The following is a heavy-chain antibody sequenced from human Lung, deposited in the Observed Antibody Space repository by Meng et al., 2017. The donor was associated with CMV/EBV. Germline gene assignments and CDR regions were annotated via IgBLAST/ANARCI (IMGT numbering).Heavy chain of an antibody. CDR2: IENYGTST. J-gene: IGHJ4*02. Sequence: EVRLCVSGGGLLQPGGSLRLSCAVSRFTVRSYSMHWFRHVPGKGLEWVSRIENYGTSTDYADSVKGRFTISRDSAKNTLYLQMNSLRAEDTGVYYCARGVAESLGWEMGYWGQGTLVTVSS. CDR3: ARGVAESLGWEMGY. CDR1: RFTVRSYS. V-gene: IGHV3-74*01. D-gene: IGHD6-19*01.